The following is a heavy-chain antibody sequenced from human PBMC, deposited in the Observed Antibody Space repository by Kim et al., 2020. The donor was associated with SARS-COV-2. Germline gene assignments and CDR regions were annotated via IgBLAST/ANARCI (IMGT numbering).Heavy chain of an antibody. J-gene: IGHJ4*02. CDR2: INHSGST. CDR1: GGSFSGYY. Sequence: SETLSLTCAVYGGSFSGYYWSWIRQPPGKGLEWIGEINHSGSTNYNPSLKSRVTISVDTSKNQFSLKLSSVTAADTAVYYCATRTMVRGVTTFDYWGQGT. D-gene: IGHD3-10*01. V-gene: IGHV4-34*01. CDR3: ATRTMVRGVTTFDY.